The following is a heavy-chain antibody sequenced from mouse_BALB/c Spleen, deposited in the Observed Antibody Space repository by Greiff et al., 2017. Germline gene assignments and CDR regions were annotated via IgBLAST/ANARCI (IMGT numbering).Heavy chain of an antibody. CDR2: ISSGSSTI. D-gene: IGHD1-2*01. Sequence: EVMLVESGGGLVQPGRSRSLSCAASGFTFSSFGMHWVRQAPEKGLEWVAYISSGSSTIYYADTVKGRFIISRDNPKNTLFLQMTSLRSEDTTVYYCARWQGRHAMDYWGQGTSVTVSS. V-gene: IGHV5-17*02. CDR1: GFTFSSFG. CDR3: ARWQGRHAMDY. J-gene: IGHJ4*01.